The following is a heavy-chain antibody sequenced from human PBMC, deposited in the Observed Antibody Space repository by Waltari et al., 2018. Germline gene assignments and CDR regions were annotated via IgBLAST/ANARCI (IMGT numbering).Heavy chain of an antibody. CDR2: IYPVDSDT. CDR3: ARRRNYPGAAMDV. V-gene: IGHV5-51*01. J-gene: IGHJ6*02. CDR1: GYSFTTHW. Sequence: EAQLVQSGAEVKKPGESLNISCQDSGYSFTTHWIGCMRQMPGKGLEWMGIIYPVDSDTRYSPSFQGQVTISADRSISTAYLQWSSLKASDTAIYYCARRRNYPGAAMDVWGQGTTVTVSS. D-gene: IGHD4-4*01.